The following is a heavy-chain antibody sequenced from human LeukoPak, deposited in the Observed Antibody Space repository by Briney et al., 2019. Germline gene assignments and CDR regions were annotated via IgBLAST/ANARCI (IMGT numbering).Heavy chain of an antibody. D-gene: IGHD3-16*02. V-gene: IGHV3-23*01. CDR1: GFTFSSLA. CDR2: ISNSGGST. J-gene: IGHJ4*02. CDR3: AKAPSAYSSLSF. Sequence: GGSLRLSCAASGFTFSSLAMTWVRQAPGKGLEWVSAISNSGGSTYYADSVKGRFTISRDNSKNTLYLQMNGLRAEDTAVYYCAKAPSAYSSLSFWGQGTLVTVSS.